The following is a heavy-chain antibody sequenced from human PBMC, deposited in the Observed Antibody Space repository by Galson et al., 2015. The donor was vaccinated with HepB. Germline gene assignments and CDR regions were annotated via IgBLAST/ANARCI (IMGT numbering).Heavy chain of an antibody. CDR3: ARVGYDFWSGYFRGISADAFDI. J-gene: IGHJ3*02. V-gene: IGHV3-48*01. CDR2: ISSSSSTI. Sequence: SLRLSCAASGFTFSSYSMNWVRQAPGEGLEWVSYISSSSSTIYYADSVKGRFTISRDNAKNSLYLQMNSLRAEDTAVYYCARVGYDFWSGYFRGISADAFDIWGQGTMVTVSS. D-gene: IGHD3-3*01. CDR1: GFTFSSYS.